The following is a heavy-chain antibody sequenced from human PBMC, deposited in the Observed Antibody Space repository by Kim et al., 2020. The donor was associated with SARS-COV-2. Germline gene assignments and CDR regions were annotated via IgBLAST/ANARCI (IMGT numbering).Heavy chain of an antibody. V-gene: IGHV3-48*02. CDR3: GRDRTSGWPGVVEY. CDR1: GFTFSSYS. D-gene: IGHD6-19*01. Sequence: GGSLRLSCAASGFTFSSYSMNWVRQAPGKGLEWFSYISSSSTTIYYADSVKGRFTISRDNAKNSLYLQMNSLRDEDTAVYFCGRDRTSGWPGVVEYWGPGTLVTVSS. CDR2: ISSSSTTI. J-gene: IGHJ4*02.